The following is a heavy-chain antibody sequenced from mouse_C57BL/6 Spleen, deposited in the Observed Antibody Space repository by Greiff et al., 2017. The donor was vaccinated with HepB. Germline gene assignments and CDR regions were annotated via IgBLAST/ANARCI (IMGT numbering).Heavy chain of an antibody. CDR3: ARSQIDYYGSSPSLDY. CDR2: INPSSGYT. J-gene: IGHJ2*01. V-gene: IGHV1-4*01. Sequence: VQLQQSGAELARPGASVKMSCKASGYTFTSYTMHWVKQRPGQGLEWIGYINPSSGYTKYNQKFKDKATLTADKSSSTAYMQLSSLTSEDSAVYYCARSQIDYYGSSPSLDYWGQGTTLTVSS. CDR1: GYTFTSYT. D-gene: IGHD1-1*01.